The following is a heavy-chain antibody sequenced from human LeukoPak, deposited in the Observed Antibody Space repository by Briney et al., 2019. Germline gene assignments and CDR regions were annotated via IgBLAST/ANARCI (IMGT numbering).Heavy chain of an antibody. CDR3: ARAIYYDSSGYGS. CDR1: GFTFSSYA. D-gene: IGHD3-22*01. J-gene: IGHJ4*02. CDR2: ISYDGSNK. V-gene: IGHV3-30-3*01. Sequence: GRSLRLSCAASGFTFSSYAMHWVRQAPGKGLEWVAVISYDGSNKYYADSVKGRFTISRDNSKNTLYLQMNSLRAEDTAVYYCARAIYYDSSGYGSWGQGTLVTVSS.